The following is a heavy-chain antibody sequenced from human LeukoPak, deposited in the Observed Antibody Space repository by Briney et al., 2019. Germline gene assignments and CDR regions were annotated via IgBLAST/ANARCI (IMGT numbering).Heavy chain of an antibody. CDR1: GASTGSSTYY. J-gene: IGHJ3*01. CDR2: IYYGGST. D-gene: IGHD5-12*01. CDR3: ATHSGAGSRDYENAFED. Sequence: SETLSLTCTVSGASTGSSTYYGDWFRQPPGKGLEWIGNIYYGGSTHYNPSLKSRVTISVDTSKNQFSLKLNSVTAAATAVYYCATHSGAGSRDYENAFEDWGQGTMVTVSS. V-gene: IGHV4-39*01.